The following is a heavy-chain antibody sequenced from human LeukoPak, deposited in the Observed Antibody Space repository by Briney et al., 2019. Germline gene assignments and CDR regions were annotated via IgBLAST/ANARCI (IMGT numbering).Heavy chain of an antibody. D-gene: IGHD4-17*01. V-gene: IGHV4-30-2*01. J-gene: IGHJ3*02. CDR1: GGSISSGGYY. CDR2: IYHSGST. CDR3: ASRKNHDYGDYPAGVLDAFDI. Sequence: SETLSLTCTVSGGSISSGGYYWSWIRQPPGKGLEWIGYIYHSGSTYYNPSLKSRVTISVDRSKNQFSLKLSSVTAADTAVYYCASRKNHDYGDYPAGVLDAFDIWGQGTMVTVSS.